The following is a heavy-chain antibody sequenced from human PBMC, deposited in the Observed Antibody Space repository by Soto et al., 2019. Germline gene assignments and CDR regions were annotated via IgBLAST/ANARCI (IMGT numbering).Heavy chain of an antibody. CDR2: ISYDGSNK. J-gene: IGHJ6*02. CDR1: GFTFSSYG. V-gene: IGHV3-30*18. D-gene: IGHD4-17*01. CDR3: AKILQFGDYAYCSYGMDV. Sequence: QVQLVESGGGVVQPGRSLRLSCAASGFTFSSYGMHLVRQAPGKGLEWVAVISYDGSNKYYADYVKGRFTISRDNSKNTLYRQMNSLRAEITAVYYCAKILQFGDYAYCSYGMDVWGQGTTVTVSS.